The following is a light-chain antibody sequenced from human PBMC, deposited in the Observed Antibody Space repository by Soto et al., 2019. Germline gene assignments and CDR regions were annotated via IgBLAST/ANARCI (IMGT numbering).Light chain of an antibody. CDR2: GAT. V-gene: IGKV3-15*01. CDR3: QQYNNWPQT. J-gene: IGKJ2*01. Sequence: IVMTQSPATLSVSPGERATLSCRASQSVSTNLAWYQQKPGQAPRVLIYGATTRATGIPARFSGSGSGTEFTLTISSLQSEDFGVYYCQQYNNWPQTFGQGTKVDIK. CDR1: QSVSTN.